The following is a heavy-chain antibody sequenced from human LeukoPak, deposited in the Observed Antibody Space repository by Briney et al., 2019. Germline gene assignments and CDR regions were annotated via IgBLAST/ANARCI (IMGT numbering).Heavy chain of an antibody. Sequence: GRSLRLSCAASGFTFDDYAMHWVRQAPGKGLEWASSFSWNSVNIGYADSVKGRFTISRDNAKNSLYLQMNGLRVEDTALYYCAKAGRGNRLFDYWGQGTLVTVSS. V-gene: IGHV3-9*01. CDR1: GFTFDDYA. CDR3: AKAGRGNRLFDY. D-gene: IGHD1-14*01. CDR2: FSWNSVNI. J-gene: IGHJ4*02.